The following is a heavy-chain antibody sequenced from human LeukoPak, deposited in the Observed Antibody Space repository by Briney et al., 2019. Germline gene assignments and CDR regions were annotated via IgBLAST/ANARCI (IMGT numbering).Heavy chain of an antibody. V-gene: IGHV4-61*02. J-gene: IGHJ5*02. D-gene: IGHD6-19*01. CDR1: GGSISSGSYY. CDR3: ARVDVFRPVAGCFDP. Sequence: KPSETLSLTCTVSGGSISSGSYYWSWTRQPAGKGLEWIGRIYTSGSTNYNPSLKSRVTISVDTSKNQFSLKLSSVTAADTAVYYCARVDVFRPVAGCFDPWGQGTLVTVSS. CDR2: IYTSGST.